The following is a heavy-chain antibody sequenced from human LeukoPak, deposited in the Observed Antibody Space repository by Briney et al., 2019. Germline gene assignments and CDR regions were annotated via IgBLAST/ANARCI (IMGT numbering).Heavy chain of an antibody. CDR1: GFSVSSKY. CDR3: ATSRGSWPDYFDY. V-gene: IGHV3-48*03. Sequence: GGSLRLSCAASGFSVSSKYMSWVRQAPGKGLDWVSYISTSGSTIYYADSVKGRFTISRDNAKNSLYLQMNSLRAEDTAVYYCATSRGSWPDYFDYWGQGTLVTVSS. J-gene: IGHJ4*02. CDR2: ISTSGSTI. D-gene: IGHD6-13*01.